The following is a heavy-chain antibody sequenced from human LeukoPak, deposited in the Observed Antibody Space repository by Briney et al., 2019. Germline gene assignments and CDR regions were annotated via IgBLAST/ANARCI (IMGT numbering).Heavy chain of an antibody. V-gene: IGHV4-39*07. Sequence: PSETLSLTCTVSGGSISSGGYYWSWIRQPPGKGLEWIGEINHSGSTNYNPSLKSRVTISVDTSKNQFSLKLSSVTAADTAVYYCARGRSSSWYFYFDYWGQGTLVTVSS. J-gene: IGHJ4*02. CDR1: GGSISSGGYY. D-gene: IGHD6-13*01. CDR2: INHSGST. CDR3: ARGRSSSWYFYFDY.